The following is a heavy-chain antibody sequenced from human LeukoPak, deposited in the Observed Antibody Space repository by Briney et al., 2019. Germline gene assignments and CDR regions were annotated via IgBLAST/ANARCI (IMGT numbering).Heavy chain of an antibody. CDR3: VRDLGYYDSSGYPTHFDY. CDR2: INPGSGST. Sequence: ASVTVSCTASGYTFTSYFIHWVRQAPGQGLEWMGIINPGSGSTSYTQKFRDRVTMTRDKSTSTVNMELSRLRSEDTAVYYCVRDLGYYDSSGYPTHFDYWGQGTLVTVSS. V-gene: IGHV1-46*01. J-gene: IGHJ4*02. CDR1: GYTFTSYF. D-gene: IGHD3-22*01.